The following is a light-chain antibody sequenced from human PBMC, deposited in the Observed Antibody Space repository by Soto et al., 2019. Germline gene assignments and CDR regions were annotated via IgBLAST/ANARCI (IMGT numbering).Light chain of an antibody. Sequence: QSVLPQPASVSGSPGQSITISCTGTSSDVGGFNYVSWYQHYPGEAPKLLIYEVSNRPSGVSSRFSGSKSGNTASLTISGLQADDEGDYYCSSFTTSNTWGFGGGTKLTVL. CDR1: SSDVGGFNY. CDR2: EVS. V-gene: IGLV2-14*01. J-gene: IGLJ2*01. CDR3: SSFTTSNTWG.